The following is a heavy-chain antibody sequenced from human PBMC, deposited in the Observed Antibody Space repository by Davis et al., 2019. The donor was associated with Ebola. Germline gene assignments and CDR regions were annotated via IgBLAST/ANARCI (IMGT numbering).Heavy chain of an antibody. D-gene: IGHD1-7*01. V-gene: IGHV3-23*01. J-gene: IGHJ4*02. CDR3: ARDRHDNWNYGRAPFDF. Sequence: PGGSLRLSCAASGFSFSTYSMNWVRQAPGKGLEWISAISGSGVTTYYAGSVKGRFTISRDNSKNTLYLQMNSLGAEDTALYYCARDRHDNWNYGRAPFDFRGQGILVTVSS. CDR1: GFSFSTYS. CDR2: ISGSGVTT.